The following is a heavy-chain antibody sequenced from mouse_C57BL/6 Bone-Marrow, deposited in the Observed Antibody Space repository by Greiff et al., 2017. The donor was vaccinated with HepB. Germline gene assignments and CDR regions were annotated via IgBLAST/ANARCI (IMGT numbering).Heavy chain of an antibody. D-gene: IGHD1-1*01. CDR2: IYPGDGDT. J-gene: IGHJ4*01. Sequence: QVQLQQSGPELVKPGASVKISCKASGYAFSSSWMNWVKQRPGKGLEWIGRIYPGDGDTNYNGKFKGKATLTADKSSSTAYMQLSSLTSEDSAVYFCARDYYGSLLYYYAMDYWGQGTSVTVSS. CDR1: GYAFSSSW. V-gene: IGHV1-82*01. CDR3: ARDYYGSLLYYYAMDY.